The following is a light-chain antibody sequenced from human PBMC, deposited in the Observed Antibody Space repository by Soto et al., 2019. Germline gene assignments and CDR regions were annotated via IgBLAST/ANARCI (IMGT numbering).Light chain of an antibody. CDR1: QSLVHSDGNTY. Sequence: IVMTQTPLSSPVTLGQPASISCRSRQSLVHSDGNTYLSWLQQRPGQPPRLLIYEISNRFSGVPDRFSGSGARTDFTLKISRVEAEDVGVYYCMQGTQSRTFGQGTKVDIK. V-gene: IGKV2-24*01. CDR3: MQGTQSRT. J-gene: IGKJ1*01. CDR2: EIS.